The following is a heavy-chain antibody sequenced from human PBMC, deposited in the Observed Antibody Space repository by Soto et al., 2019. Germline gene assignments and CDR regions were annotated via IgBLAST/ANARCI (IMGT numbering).Heavy chain of an antibody. D-gene: IGHD3-3*01. J-gene: IGHJ4*02. CDR3: ARDYRDYDFWSGHYYFDY. Sequence: GGSLRLSCAASGFTVSSNYMSWVRQAPGKGLEWVSVIYSGGSTYYADSVKGRFTISRDNSKNTLYLQMNSLRAEDTAVYYCARDYRDYDFWSGHYYFDYWGQGTLVTVSS. CDR2: IYSGGST. V-gene: IGHV3-66*01. CDR1: GFTVSSNY.